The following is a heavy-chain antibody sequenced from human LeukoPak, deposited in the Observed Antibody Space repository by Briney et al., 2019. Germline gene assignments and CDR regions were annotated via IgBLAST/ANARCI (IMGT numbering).Heavy chain of an antibody. J-gene: IGHJ4*02. CDR2: ISSSNSYI. CDR3: ARVAANPGY. CDR1: GFTFSGHW. D-gene: IGHD6-13*01. Sequence: GGSLRLSCAASGFTFSGHWMSWVRQAPGKGLEWVSSISSSNSYIYYADSVRGRFTISRDNAKNSLYLQMNSLRAEDTAVYYCARVAANPGYWGQGTLVTVSS. V-gene: IGHV3-21*01.